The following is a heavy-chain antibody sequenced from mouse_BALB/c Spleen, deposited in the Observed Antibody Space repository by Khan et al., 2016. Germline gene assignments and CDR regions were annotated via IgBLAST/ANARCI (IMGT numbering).Heavy chain of an antibody. Sequence: EVQLVESGGGLVQPKGSLKLSCAASGFTFKTYAMNWVRQAPGKGLEWIARIRSKSNNFATYYADSVKDRFTISRDDSQNMLSLQMNTLQTEDTAMYDCVRDAYYPYALDYWGQGTSVTVSS. J-gene: IGHJ4*01. D-gene: IGHD1-1*01. CDR3: VRDAYYPYALDY. CDR1: GFTFKTYA. CDR2: IRSKSNNFAT. V-gene: IGHV10-1*02.